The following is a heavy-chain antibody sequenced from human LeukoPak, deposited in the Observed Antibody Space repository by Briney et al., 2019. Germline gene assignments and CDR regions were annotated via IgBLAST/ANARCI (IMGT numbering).Heavy chain of an antibody. Sequence: AASVKVSCNASGYTFTDYYIHLMRQARGQGLEWMGIINPSGGSPSYESEFQGRVTMTRDTSTSTVYMELSSLRSEDTAVYYCAREREFGSGSYYFDYWGQGTLVTVSS. D-gene: IGHD6-19*01. V-gene: IGHV1-46*01. CDR3: AREREFGSGSYYFDY. CDR2: INPSGGSP. CDR1: GYTFTDYY. J-gene: IGHJ4*02.